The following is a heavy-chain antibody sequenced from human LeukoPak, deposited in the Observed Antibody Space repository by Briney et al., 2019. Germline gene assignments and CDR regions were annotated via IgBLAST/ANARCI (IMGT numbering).Heavy chain of an antibody. CDR2: ITVRGVSA. CDR1: GFIFTNYA. Sequence: TGGSLRLSCTSSGFIFTNYAMSWGRQTPRTGMGWISSITVRGVSANYADSVKGRFTVSRDTSKKTLYLQMNSLRDEDTAVYYCARGTSPLDYWYFDLWGRGTLVTVSS. V-gene: IGHV3-23*01. J-gene: IGHJ2*01. CDR3: ARGTSPLDYWYFDL. D-gene: IGHD2-2*01.